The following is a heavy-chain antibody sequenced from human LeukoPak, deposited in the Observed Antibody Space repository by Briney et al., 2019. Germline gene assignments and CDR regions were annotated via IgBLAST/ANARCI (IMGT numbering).Heavy chain of an antibody. J-gene: IGHJ3*02. CDR1: GGSISSGGYY. V-gene: IGHV4-31*03. CDR2: IYFSGST. Sequence: SETLSLTCTVSGGSISSGGYYLSWIRQLPGKGLEWIGYIYFSGSTYYNPSLKSRVTISLDTSKNQFSLKLSSVTAADTAVYYCARDRRRIFDIWGQGTMVTVSS. CDR3: ARDRRRIFDI.